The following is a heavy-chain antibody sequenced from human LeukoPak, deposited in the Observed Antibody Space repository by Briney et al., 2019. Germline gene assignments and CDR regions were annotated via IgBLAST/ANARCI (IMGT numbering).Heavy chain of an antibody. Sequence: SETLSLTCTVSGGSMNGYYWSWIRQPAGKGLEWIGRIYSSGSTNYNPSLRSRVTMSVDASKNQFSLKFNSVSAADTAFYYCAGGLEGRGWDFSYYFDYWGQGIVVTVSS. J-gene: IGHJ4*02. V-gene: IGHV4-4*07. CDR2: IYSSGST. CDR3: AGGLEGRGWDFSYYFDY. D-gene: IGHD2-21*02. CDR1: GGSMNGYY.